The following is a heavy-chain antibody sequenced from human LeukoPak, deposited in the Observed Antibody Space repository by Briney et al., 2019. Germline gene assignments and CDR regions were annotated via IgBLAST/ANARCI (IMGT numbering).Heavy chain of an antibody. Sequence: GGALRLSRAAPGFTFCSYAMSRGRQAPGEGAGGGSAICGSGGSTYYADSVKGRFTISRDNSKNTLYLQMNSLRAEDTAVYYCAKEGYCTNGVCYPSNYYYMDVWGKGTTVTVSS. CDR2: ICGSGGST. CDR3: AKEGYCTNGVCYPSNYYYMDV. V-gene: IGHV3-23*01. D-gene: IGHD2-8*01. CDR1: GFTFCSYA. J-gene: IGHJ6*03.